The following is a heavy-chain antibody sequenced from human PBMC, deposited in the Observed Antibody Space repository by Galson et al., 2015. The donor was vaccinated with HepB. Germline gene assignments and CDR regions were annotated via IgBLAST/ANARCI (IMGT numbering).Heavy chain of an antibody. CDR2: IHPGDSTT. Sequence: QSGAEVKKPGESLKISCKASGYSFSTYWIAWVRQMPGKGLEWMGIIHPGDSTTRYSPSFQGQVTISADKSINTAYLQWSSLKASDTAMFYCARRGESCSGGSCYTGIMGSYYYMDVWGKGTTVTVSS. V-gene: IGHV5-51*03. D-gene: IGHD2-15*01. J-gene: IGHJ6*03. CDR1: GYSFSTYW. CDR3: ARRGESCSGGSCYTGIMGSYYYMDV.